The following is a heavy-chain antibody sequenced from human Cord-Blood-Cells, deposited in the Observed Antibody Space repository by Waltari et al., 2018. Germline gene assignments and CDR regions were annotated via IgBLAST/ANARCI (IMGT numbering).Heavy chain of an antibody. D-gene: IGHD4-17*01. V-gene: IGHV4-34*01. J-gene: IGHJ6*02. CDR2: INHSGST. CDR3: AGIRQNDYGDYVDYYYGMDV. CDR1: GGSFSGYY. Sequence: QVQLQQWGAGLLKPSETLSLTCAVYGGSFSGYYWSWIRQPPGKGLEWIGEINHSGSTNYNPSLKSRVTRSVDTSKNQFSLKLSSVTAADTAVYYCAGIRQNDYGDYVDYYYGMDVWGQGTTVTVSS.